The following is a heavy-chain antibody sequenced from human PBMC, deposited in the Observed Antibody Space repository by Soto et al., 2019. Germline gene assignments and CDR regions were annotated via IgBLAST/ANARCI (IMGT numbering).Heavy chain of an antibody. CDR3: AKGRGTIVVTDAYDI. Sequence: EMLLVESGGGLVQPGRSLRLSCGGSGFSFDDYTMHWVRQAPGKGPEWVASLSWNSGFSGYADSVKGRFTISRDNAQSSVHLQMNNLRTEDTALYYCAKGRGTIVVTDAYDIWGQGTIVTVYS. J-gene: IGHJ3*02. CDR2: LSWNSGFS. D-gene: IGHD3-22*01. CDR1: GFSFDDYT. V-gene: IGHV3-9*01.